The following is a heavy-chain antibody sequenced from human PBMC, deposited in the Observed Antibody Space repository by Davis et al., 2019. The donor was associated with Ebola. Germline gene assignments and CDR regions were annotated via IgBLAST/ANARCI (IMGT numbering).Heavy chain of an antibody. CDR3: AKDRGSGWSTVYYYYYGMDV. J-gene: IGHJ6*02. CDR2: ISYDGSNK. CDR1: GFTFSSYG. V-gene: IGHV3-30*18. D-gene: IGHD6-19*01. Sequence: PGGSLRLSCAASGFTFSSYGMHWVRQAPGKGLEWVAVISYDGSNKYYADSVKGRFTISRDNSKNTLYLQMNSLRAEDTAVYYCAKDRGSGWSTVYYYYYGMDVWGQGTTVTVSS.